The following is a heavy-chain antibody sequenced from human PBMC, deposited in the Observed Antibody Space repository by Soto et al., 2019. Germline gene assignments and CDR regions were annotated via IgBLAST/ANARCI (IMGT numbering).Heavy chain of an antibody. CDR1: GFTFSSYA. Sequence: GESLKISCAASGFTFSSYAMHWVRQAPGKGLEWVAVISYDGSNKYYADSVKGRFTISRDNSKNTLYLQMNSLRAEDTAVYYCARDYYRFIAAAGFIFDYWGQGTLVTVSS. J-gene: IGHJ4*02. V-gene: IGHV3-30-3*01. D-gene: IGHD6-13*01. CDR3: ARDYYRFIAAAGFIFDY. CDR2: ISYDGSNK.